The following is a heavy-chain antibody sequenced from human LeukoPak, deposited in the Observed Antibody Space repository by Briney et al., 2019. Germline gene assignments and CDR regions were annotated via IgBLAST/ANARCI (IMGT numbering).Heavy chain of an antibody. J-gene: IGHJ6*02. CDR2: IRSKAYRGTI. V-gene: IGHV3-49*04. CDR3: ARGPIQLWIHNAMDV. CDR1: GFTFADHA. D-gene: IGHD5-18*01. Sequence: GGSLRLSCITSGFTFADHAMSWARQAPGKGLEWVGFIRSKAYRGTIEYAASVKGRFTISRDDFQSIAYLQMNSLQVEDTAVYFCARGPIQLWIHNAMDVWGQGTTVTVSS.